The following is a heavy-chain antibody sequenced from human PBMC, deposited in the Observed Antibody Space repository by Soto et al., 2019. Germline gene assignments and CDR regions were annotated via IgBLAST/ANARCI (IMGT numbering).Heavy chain of an antibody. Sequence: QVQLVQSGAEVKKPGSSVKVSCKASGGTFSSYAISWVRQAPGQGLEWMGGIIPIFGTANYAQKFQGRVTITADKATSTAYMELGSMRAEDTAVYYCARGQGWIQLWLKSYYYGMDVWGQGTTVTVSS. V-gene: IGHV1-69*06. CDR1: GGTFSSYA. CDR2: IIPIFGTA. D-gene: IGHD5-18*01. J-gene: IGHJ6*02. CDR3: ARGQGWIQLWLKSYYYGMDV.